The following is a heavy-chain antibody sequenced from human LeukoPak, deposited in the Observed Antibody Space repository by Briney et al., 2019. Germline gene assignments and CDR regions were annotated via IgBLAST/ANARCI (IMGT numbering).Heavy chain of an antibody. J-gene: IGHJ4*02. CDR1: GGSFSGYY. V-gene: IGHV4-34*01. CDR2: INHSGST. CDR3: ARERYYYDSSGSRGHFFDY. Sequence: PSETLSLTCAVYGGSFSGYYWSWIRQPPGKRLEWIGEINHSGSTNYNPSLKSRVTISVHRSKNQFSLKLSSVTAADTAVYYCARERYYYDSSGSRGHFFDYWGQGTLVTVSS. D-gene: IGHD3-22*01.